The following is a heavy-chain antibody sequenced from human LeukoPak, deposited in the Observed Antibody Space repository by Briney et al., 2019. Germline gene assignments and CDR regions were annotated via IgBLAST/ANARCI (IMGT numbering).Heavy chain of an antibody. Sequence: GSLRLSCAASGFTFSSYSMNWVRQAPGKGLEWVLSISSSSSYIYYADSVKGRFTISRDNAKNSLYLQMNSLRAEDTAVYYCAREYDSSGYLFDPWGQGTLVTVSS. CDR1: GFTFSSYS. D-gene: IGHD3-22*01. CDR2: ISSSSSYI. V-gene: IGHV3-21*01. CDR3: AREYDSSGYLFDP. J-gene: IGHJ5*02.